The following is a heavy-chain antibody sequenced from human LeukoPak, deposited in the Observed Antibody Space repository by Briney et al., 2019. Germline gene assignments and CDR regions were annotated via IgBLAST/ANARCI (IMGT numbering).Heavy chain of an antibody. CDR2: INHSGST. CDR1: GGSLSGYY. V-gene: IGHV4-34*01. J-gene: IGHJ5*01. D-gene: IGHD3-16*01. Sequence: SETLSLTCAVYGGSLSGYYWSWIRQPPGKGLEWIGEINHSGSTNYNPSLTSRVTISVDTSKNQVSLKLTSVTAADTAVYYCARDPEGDDSNWYDSWGQGTLVTVSS. CDR3: ARDPEGDDSNWYDS.